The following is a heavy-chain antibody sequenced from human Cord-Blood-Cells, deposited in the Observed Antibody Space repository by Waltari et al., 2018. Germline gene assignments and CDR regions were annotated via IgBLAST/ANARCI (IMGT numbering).Heavy chain of an antibody. CDR3: ARDSGSSGYYYYYYYMDV. Sequence: QVQLQASGPGLVKPSETLSLPCTVSGGSLSSSYWSWIRQPPGQGLEWIGYIYYSGSTNYNPSLKSRVTISVDTSKNQFSLKLSSVTAADTAVYYCARDSGSSGYYYYYYYMDVWGKGTTVTVSS. CDR1: GGSLSSSY. V-gene: IGHV4-59*01. CDR2: IYYSGST. D-gene: IGHD3-22*01. J-gene: IGHJ6*03.